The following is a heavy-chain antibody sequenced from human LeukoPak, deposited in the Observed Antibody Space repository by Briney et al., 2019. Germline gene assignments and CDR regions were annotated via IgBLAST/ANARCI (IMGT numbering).Heavy chain of an antibody. CDR3: AREHLYYYGSGSYGGMDV. V-gene: IGHV3-11*06. D-gene: IGHD3-10*01. CDR2: SSSSSSYT. J-gene: IGHJ6*04. Sequence: VGSLRLSCAASGFTFSDYYMSWIRQAPGKGLEWVSYSSSSSSYTNYADSVKGRFTISRDNAKNSLYLQMNSLRAEDTAVYYCAREHLYYYGSGSYGGMDVWGKGTTVTVSS. CDR1: GFTFSDYY.